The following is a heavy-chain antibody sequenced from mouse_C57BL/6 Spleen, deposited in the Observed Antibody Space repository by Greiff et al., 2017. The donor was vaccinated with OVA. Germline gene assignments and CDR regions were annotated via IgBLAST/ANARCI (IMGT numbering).Heavy chain of an antibody. CDR2: IDPETGGT. Sequence: QVQLQQSGAELVRPGASVTLSCKASGYTFTDYEMHWVKQTPVHGLEWIGAIDPETGGTAYNQKFKGKAILTADKSSSTAYMELRSLTSEDSAVYYCTGFTTVVATEDYWGQGTSVTVSS. V-gene: IGHV1-15*01. J-gene: IGHJ4*01. D-gene: IGHD1-1*01. CDR1: GYTFTDYE. CDR3: TGFTTVVATEDY.